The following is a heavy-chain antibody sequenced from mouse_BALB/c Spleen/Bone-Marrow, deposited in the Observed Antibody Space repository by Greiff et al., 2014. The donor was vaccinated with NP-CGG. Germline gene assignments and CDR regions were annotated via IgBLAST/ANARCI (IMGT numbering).Heavy chain of an antibody. D-gene: IGHD2-1*01. CDR1: GFNIKDYY. CDR3: SDGNFYALDY. CDR2: IDPENGDT. V-gene: IGHV14-4*02. Sequence: VQLQQSGAELVRSGASVRLSCTASGFNIKDYYIHWVKQRPEQGLEWIGWIDPENGDTEYAPKFQGKATMTADTSSNTAYLQLSSLTSVDTAVYYCSDGNFYALDYWGQGISVTVSS. J-gene: IGHJ4*01.